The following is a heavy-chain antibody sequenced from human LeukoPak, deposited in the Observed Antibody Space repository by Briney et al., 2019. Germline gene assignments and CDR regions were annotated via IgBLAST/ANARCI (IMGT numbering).Heavy chain of an antibody. Sequence: PGGSLRLSCAASGFTFSSYWMHWVRHAPGKGLVWVSRISKDGSSTYYADSVKGRFTISRDNAKNTLYLQMNSLRAEDTAVYYCARRRSSGWYVDYWGQGTLVTVSS. CDR2: ISKDGSST. J-gene: IGHJ4*02. CDR1: GFTFSSYW. CDR3: ARRRSSGWYVDY. D-gene: IGHD6-19*01. V-gene: IGHV3-74*01.